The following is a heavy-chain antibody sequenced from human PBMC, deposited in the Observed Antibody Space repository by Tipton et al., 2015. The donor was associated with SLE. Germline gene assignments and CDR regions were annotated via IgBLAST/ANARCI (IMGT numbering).Heavy chain of an antibody. D-gene: IGHD3-16*01. CDR3: ARGVSGYYFYSYMDV. Sequence: GLVKPSETLSLVCVVNRGSLTGYSWNWIRQFPGKGLEWIGEIDRDGSPNYKSSLQNRVTRSVDRSANQFSLRLTSVTAADTAVYYCARGVSGYYFYSYMDVWGKGTTVTISS. CDR2: IDRDGSP. CDR1: RGSLTGYS. V-gene: IGHV4-34*01. J-gene: IGHJ6*03.